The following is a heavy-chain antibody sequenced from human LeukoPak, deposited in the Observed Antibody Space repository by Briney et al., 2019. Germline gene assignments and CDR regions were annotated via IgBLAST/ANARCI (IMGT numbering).Heavy chain of an antibody. CDR1: GGSFSSYY. V-gene: IGHV4-59*01. D-gene: IGHD1-1*01. CDR2: IYYSGST. J-gene: IGHJ5*02. Sequence: PSETLSLTCAVYGGSFSSYYWSWIRQPPGKGLEWIGYIYYSGSTNYNPSLKSRVTISVDTSKNQFSLKLSSVTAADTAVYYCARASSPYNWNDGGWFDPWGQGTLVTVSS. CDR3: ARASSPYNWNDGGWFDP.